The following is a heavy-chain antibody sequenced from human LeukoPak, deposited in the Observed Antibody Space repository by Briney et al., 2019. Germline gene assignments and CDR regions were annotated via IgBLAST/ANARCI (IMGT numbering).Heavy chain of an antibody. D-gene: IGHD1-14*01. J-gene: IGHJ5*02. Sequence: SETLSLTCAVYGGSFSGYYWSWIRQPPGKGLEWIGEINHSGSTNYNPSLKSRVTVSVDTSKNQFSLKLSSVTAADTAVYYCARGSPLGRNWFDPWGQGTLVTVSS. CDR3: ARGSPLGRNWFDP. CDR1: GGSFSGYY. CDR2: INHSGST. V-gene: IGHV4-34*01.